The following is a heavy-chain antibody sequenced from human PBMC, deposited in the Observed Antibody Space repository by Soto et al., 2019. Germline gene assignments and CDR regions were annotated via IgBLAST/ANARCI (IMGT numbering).Heavy chain of an antibody. CDR1: SGSISSSNW. V-gene: IGHV4-4*02. J-gene: IGHJ4*02. Sequence: PSETLSLTCAVSSGSISSSNWWSWVRQPPGKGLEWIGEIYHSGSTNYNPSLKSRVTISVDKSKNQFSLKLSSVTAADTAVYYCARKYDFWSGYYDYWGQGTLVTVSS. CDR2: IYHSGST. CDR3: ARKYDFWSGYYDY. D-gene: IGHD3-3*01.